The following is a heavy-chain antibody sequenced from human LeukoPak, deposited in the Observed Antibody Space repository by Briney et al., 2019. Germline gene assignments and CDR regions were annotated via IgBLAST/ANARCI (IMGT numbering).Heavy chain of an antibody. D-gene: IGHD3-10*01. Sequence: SGTLSLTCTASGGSFSSYYWSWIRQPPGKGLEWIGYIYYSGSTNYNPSVKSRVTISVDTSKNQFSLKLSSVTAADTAVYYCARGSTMVRGVHDYWGQGTLVTVSS. J-gene: IGHJ4*02. CDR2: IYYSGST. V-gene: IGHV4-59*01. CDR3: ARGSTMVRGVHDY. CDR1: GGSFSSYY.